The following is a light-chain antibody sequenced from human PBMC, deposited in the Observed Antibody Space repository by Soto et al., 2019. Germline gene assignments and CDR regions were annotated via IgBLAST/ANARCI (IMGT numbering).Light chain of an antibody. CDR3: QQYNSYST. CDR2: DAS. CDR1: QSISSG. V-gene: IGKV1-5*01. J-gene: IGKJ1*01. Sequence: DIQMTQSPSTLSASVGDRVTITCRASQSISSGVVWYQQKPGKAPKLLIYDASSWESGVPSRFSGSGSGTEFTLSISSLQPDDFATYYCQQYNSYSTFSQGTKVEIK.